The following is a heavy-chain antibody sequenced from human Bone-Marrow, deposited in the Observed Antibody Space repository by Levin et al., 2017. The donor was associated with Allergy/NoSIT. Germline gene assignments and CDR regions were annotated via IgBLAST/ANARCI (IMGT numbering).Heavy chain of an antibody. CDR3: ARVLHCSGGTCYSGGRGYFDY. CDR2: IYYGGST. J-gene: IGHJ4*02. V-gene: IGHV4-39*07. CDR1: GGSISSSSYY. Sequence: SETLSLTCTVSGGSISSSSYYWAWIRQPPGKGLEWIGSIYYGGSTYFNPSLKSRVTISVDTSKNQFSLKLTSVTAADTAVYYCARVLHCSGGTCYSGGRGYFDYWGQGTLVTVSS. D-gene: IGHD2-15*01.